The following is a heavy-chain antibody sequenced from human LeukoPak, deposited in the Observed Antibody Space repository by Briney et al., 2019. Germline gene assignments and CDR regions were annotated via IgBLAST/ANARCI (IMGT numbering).Heavy chain of an antibody. CDR1: GFTVSSNY. J-gene: IGHJ4*02. V-gene: IGHV3-66*03. CDR3: AKGVWMATRTSADY. D-gene: IGHD5-24*01. Sequence: GGSLRLSCAASGFTVSSNYMSWVRQAPGKGLEWVSVIYSCGSTYYADSVKGRFTISRDNSKNTLYLQMNSLRAEDTAVYYCAKGVWMATRTSADYWGQGTLVTVSS. CDR2: IYSCGST.